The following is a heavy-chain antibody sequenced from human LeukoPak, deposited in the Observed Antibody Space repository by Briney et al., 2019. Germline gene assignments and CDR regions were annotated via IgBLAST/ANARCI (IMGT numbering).Heavy chain of an antibody. Sequence: GGSLRLSCASSGFTFSDYHMSWIRQAPGKGLEWVSFINSIGSSKYYVDSVNGRFTISRDNAKNSLYLKKSSVRAETTAVYYSASNLAANYHFYNGIDVWGQGTTVTASS. V-gene: IGHV3-11*01. CDR2: INSIGSSK. CDR3: ASNLAANYHFYNGIDV. D-gene: IGHD6-6*01. CDR1: GFTFSDYH. J-gene: IGHJ6*02.